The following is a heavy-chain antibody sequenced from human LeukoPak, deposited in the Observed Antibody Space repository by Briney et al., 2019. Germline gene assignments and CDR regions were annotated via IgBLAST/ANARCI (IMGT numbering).Heavy chain of an antibody. Sequence: KTGGSLRLSCAASGFTFSSYSMNWVRQAPGKGLEWVSSISSSSSYIHYADSVKGRFTISRDNAKNSLYLQMNSLRAEDTAVYYCAREGCSGGSCYAPAYYYYMDVWGKGTTVTVSS. CDR2: ISSSSSYI. CDR3: AREGCSGGSCYAPAYYYYMDV. CDR1: GFTFSSYS. V-gene: IGHV3-21*01. D-gene: IGHD2-15*01. J-gene: IGHJ6*03.